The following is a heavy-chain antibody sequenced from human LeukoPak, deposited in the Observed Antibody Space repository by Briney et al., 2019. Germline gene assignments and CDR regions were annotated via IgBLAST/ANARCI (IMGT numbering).Heavy chain of an antibody. CDR3: AKDGVATITFDY. J-gene: IGHJ4*02. CDR1: GYTFTSYA. CDR2: ISAYNGNT. V-gene: IGHV1-18*01. D-gene: IGHD5-12*01. Sequence: ASVKVSCKASGYTFTSYAISWVRQAPGQGLEWMGWISAYNGNTNYAQKLQGRVTMTTDTSTSTAYMELRSLRSDDTAVYYCAKDGVATITFDYWGQGTLVTVSS.